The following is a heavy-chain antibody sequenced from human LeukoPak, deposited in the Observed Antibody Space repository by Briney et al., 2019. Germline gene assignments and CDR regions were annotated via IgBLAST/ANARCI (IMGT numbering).Heavy chain of an antibody. V-gene: IGHV1-69*05. CDR3: ARAQYNSSWYIPFDY. J-gene: IGHJ4*02. CDR1: GGTFSSYA. CDR2: IIPIFGTA. D-gene: IGHD6-13*01. Sequence: SVKVSCKASGGTFSSYAISWVRQAPGQGLEWMGGIIPIFGTANYAQKLQGRVTMTTDTSTSTAYMELRSLRSDDTAVYYCARAQYNSSWYIPFDYWGQGILVTVSS.